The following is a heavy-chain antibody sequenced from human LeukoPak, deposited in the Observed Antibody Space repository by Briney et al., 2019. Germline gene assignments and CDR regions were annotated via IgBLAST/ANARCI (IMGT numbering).Heavy chain of an antibody. V-gene: IGHV1-2*02. D-gene: IGHD3-3*01. CDR2: INPNNGDT. CDR1: GYTFTGYY. J-gene: IGHJ4*02. CDR3: ARDESITIFGVVPSYYFDY. Sequence: ASVKVSCKASGYTFTGYYIHWVRQAPGQGLEWMGWINPNNGDTNFAQKFQGRVTMTRDTSISTVYMELSSLRSEDTAVYYCARDESITIFGVVPSYYFDYWGQGTLVTVSS.